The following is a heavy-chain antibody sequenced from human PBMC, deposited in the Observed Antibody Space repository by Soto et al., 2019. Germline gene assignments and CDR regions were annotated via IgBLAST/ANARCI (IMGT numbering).Heavy chain of an antibody. CDR2: IIPILGIA. J-gene: IGHJ4*02. D-gene: IGHD6-13*01. Sequence: SVKVSCKASGGTFSSYTISWVRQAPGQGLEWMGRIIPILGIANYAQKFQGRVTITADKSTSTAYMELSSLRSEDTAVYYCARDSSSSLSWYYFDYWGQGTLVTVSS. CDR1: GGTFSSYT. V-gene: IGHV1-69*04. CDR3: ARDSSSSLSWYYFDY.